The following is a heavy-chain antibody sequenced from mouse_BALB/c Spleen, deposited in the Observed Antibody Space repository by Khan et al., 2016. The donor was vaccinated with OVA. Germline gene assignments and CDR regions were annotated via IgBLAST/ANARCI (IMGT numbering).Heavy chain of an antibody. Sequence: VQLKQSGPELVKPGASVKISCTASGYSFTGYFMNWVMQSHGKSIVWIGRINPHIGEAFYNQKFKGQATLTVDESSSTAHMELRSLASEDVAVYYCARKNGSDFDYWGQGTTLTVSS. CDR3: ARKNGSDFDY. D-gene: IGHD1-1*01. J-gene: IGHJ2*01. V-gene: IGHV1-20*02. CDR1: GYSFTGYF. CDR2: INPHIGEA.